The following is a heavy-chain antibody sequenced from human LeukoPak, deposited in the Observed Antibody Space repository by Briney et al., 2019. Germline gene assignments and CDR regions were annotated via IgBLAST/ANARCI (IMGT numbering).Heavy chain of an antibody. CDR2: IIPIFGTA. V-gene: IGHV1-69*06. D-gene: IGHD3-16*02. Sequence: ASVKVSCKASGSTFSSYAISWVRQAPGQGLEWMGGIIPIFGTANYAQKFQGRVTITADKSTSTAYMELSSLRSEDTAVYYCARVVSPDYDYVWGSYRGNWFDPWGQGTLVTVSS. CDR3: ARVVSPDYDYVWGSYRGNWFDP. J-gene: IGHJ5*02. CDR1: GSTFSSYA.